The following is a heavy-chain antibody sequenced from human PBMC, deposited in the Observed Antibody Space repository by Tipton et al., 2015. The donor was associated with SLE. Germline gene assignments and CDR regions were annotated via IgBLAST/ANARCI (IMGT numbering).Heavy chain of an antibody. Sequence: GSLRLSCVVTGFKLDDYGMHWVRQAPGKGPEWISVISWDGGSTHYADSVKGRFTISRDNTRNSLYLQMNSLRPEDTALYYCVKEQRGTDWLLSQWGQGTLVSVPS. CDR2: ISWDGGST. CDR3: VKEQRGTDWLLSQ. CDR1: GFKLDDYG. J-gene: IGHJ4*02. D-gene: IGHD3-9*01. V-gene: IGHV3-43D*03.